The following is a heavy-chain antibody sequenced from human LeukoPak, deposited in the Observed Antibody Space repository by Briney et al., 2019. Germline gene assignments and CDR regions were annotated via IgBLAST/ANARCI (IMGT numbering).Heavy chain of an antibody. V-gene: IGHV1-18*01. J-gene: IGHJ4*02. CDR2: ISTYNGDT. CDR3: ARGKGARDY. CDR1: GYTFITYG. Sequence: EASEKVSCKASGYTFITYGITWVRQAPGQGLEWMGWISTYNGDTNYAQKLQGRVTMTTDTSTYTAYMELRSLRSDDTAVYFCARGKGARDYWGQGTLVTVSS.